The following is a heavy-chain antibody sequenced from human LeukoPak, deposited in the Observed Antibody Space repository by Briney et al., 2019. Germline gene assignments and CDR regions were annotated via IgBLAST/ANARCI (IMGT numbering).Heavy chain of an antibody. J-gene: IGHJ4*02. CDR2: IFYSGST. Sequence: SETLTLTCTVSGGSISSYYWSWIRQPPGKGLEWIGYIFYSGSTNYNPSLKSRVTISLDTSKNQFSLKLSSVTAADTAVYYCARTNGWSNDYWGQGTLVTVSS. CDR1: GGSISSYY. D-gene: IGHD2-8*01. V-gene: IGHV4-59*08. CDR3: ARTNGWSNDY.